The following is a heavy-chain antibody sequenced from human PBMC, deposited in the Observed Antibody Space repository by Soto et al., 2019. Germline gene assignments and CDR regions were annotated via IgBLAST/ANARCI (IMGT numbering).Heavy chain of an antibody. V-gene: IGHV3-21*04. J-gene: IGHJ4*02. D-gene: IGHD1-26*01. CDR1: GFTFSSYS. CDR2: ISSSSSYI. CDR3: ARDLQVGATLPAY. Sequence: GGSLRLSCAASGFTFSSYSMNWVRQAPGKGLEWVSSISSSSSYIYYADSVKGRFTISRDNAKNSLYLQMNSLRAEDTAVYYCARDLQVGATLPAYWGQGTLVTVSS.